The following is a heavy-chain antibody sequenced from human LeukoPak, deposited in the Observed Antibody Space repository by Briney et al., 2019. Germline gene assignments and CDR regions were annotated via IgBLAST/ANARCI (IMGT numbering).Heavy chain of an antibody. D-gene: IGHD5-12*01. CDR1: GGSFSGYY. CDR2: INHSGST. Sequence: PSETLSLPCAVYGGSFSGYYWSWIRQPPGKGLEWIGEINHSGSTNYNPSLKSRVTISVDTSKNQFSLKLSSVTAADTAVYYCARGKVATIEYWGQGTLVTVSS. J-gene: IGHJ4*02. V-gene: IGHV4-34*01. CDR3: ARGKVATIEY.